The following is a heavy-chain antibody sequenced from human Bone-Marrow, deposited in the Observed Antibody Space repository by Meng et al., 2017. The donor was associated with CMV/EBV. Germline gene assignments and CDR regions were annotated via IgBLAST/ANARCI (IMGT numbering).Heavy chain of an antibody. Sequence: GESLKISCAASGFTFSSYWMHWVRQAPGKGLEWVSAISGSGGSTYYADSVKGRFTISRDNSKNTLYLQMNSLRAEDTAVYYCAKDPLRYCSSTSCYTILEDAFDIWGQGTMVTVSS. CDR3: AKDPLRYCSSTSCYTILEDAFDI. CDR1: GFTFSSYW. CDR2: ISGSGGST. D-gene: IGHD2-2*02. V-gene: IGHV3-23*01. J-gene: IGHJ3*02.